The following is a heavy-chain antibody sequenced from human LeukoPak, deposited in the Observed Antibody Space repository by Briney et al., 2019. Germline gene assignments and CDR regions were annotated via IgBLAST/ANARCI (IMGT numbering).Heavy chain of an antibody. Sequence: GGSLRLSCSASGFAFSAYWMNWVRQAPGKGPEWVANINLSGSAQYYVDSVKGRCTISRDNAKSSLYLQMNSLRVEDTAVYYCAAWGLDNYWGQGTLVTVSS. CDR1: GFAFSAYW. V-gene: IGHV3-7*01. J-gene: IGHJ4*02. D-gene: IGHD7-27*01. CDR3: AAWGLDNY. CDR2: INLSGSAQ.